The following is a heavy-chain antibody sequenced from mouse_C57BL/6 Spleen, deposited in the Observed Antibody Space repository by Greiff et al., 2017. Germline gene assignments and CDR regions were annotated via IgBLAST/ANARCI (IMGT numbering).Heavy chain of an antibody. J-gene: IGHJ3*01. Sequence: DVKLVESGGGLVKPGGSLKLSCAASGFTFSSYTMSWVRQTPEKRLEWVATISGGGGNTNYQDSGKGRFTISRANAKNTLYLQMSSLRSDDTALYYCARLCSGTFAYWGQGTLVTVSA. D-gene: IGHD4-1*01. V-gene: IGHV5-9*01. CDR2: ISGGGGNT. CDR3: ARLCSGTFAY. CDR1: GFTFSSYT.